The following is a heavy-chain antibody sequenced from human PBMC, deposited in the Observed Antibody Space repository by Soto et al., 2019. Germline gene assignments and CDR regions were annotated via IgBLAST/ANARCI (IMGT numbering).Heavy chain of an antibody. CDR1: GFPFSVFS. J-gene: IGHJ4*02. CDR2: INQDGSEE. Sequence: EVQLVQSGGGLVQPGGSLRLSCAASGFPFSVFSMSWVRQAPGKGLEWVASINQDGSEEDYVDSVRGRFTISRDNAQTSLYLQTNSLSAEDTALYFCVTGSSSSAYWGKGTLVTVSS. V-gene: IGHV3-7*01. CDR3: VTGSSSSAY. D-gene: IGHD6-6*01.